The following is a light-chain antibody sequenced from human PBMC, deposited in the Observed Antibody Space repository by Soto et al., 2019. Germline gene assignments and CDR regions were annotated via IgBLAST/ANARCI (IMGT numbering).Light chain of an antibody. CDR1: QSVSSNY. CDR2: GVS. CDR3: QQYFTSPLT. V-gene: IGKV3-20*01. J-gene: IGKJ4*01. Sequence: EVVLTQPPGTLSLSPGESATLSCRASQSVSSNYLAWYQQKPGQAPRLLIYGVSTRATGIPDRFSGSGSGTDFSLTISRLEPEDFALYYCQQYFTSPLTFGGGTKVEIK.